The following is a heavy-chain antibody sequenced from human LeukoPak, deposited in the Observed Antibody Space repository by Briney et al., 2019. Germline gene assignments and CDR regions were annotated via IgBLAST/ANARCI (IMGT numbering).Heavy chain of an antibody. CDR1: GDPISSYY. Sequence: PSETLSLTCTVSGDPISSYYWSWIRQSPGKGLEWIGYFYYSGSANYNPSLKGRVTISVDTSKNQFSLKLSSVTAADTAVYYCATEKYSAYDWASYYYGMDVWGQGTTVTVSS. V-gene: IGHV4-59*12. D-gene: IGHD5-12*01. J-gene: IGHJ6*02. CDR3: ATEKYSAYDWASYYYGMDV. CDR2: FYYSGSA.